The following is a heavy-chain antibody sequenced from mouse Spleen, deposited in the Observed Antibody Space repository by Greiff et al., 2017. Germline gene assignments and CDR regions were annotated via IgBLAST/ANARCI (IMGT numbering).Heavy chain of an antibody. CDR1: GFTFSSYA. V-gene: IGHV5-9-1*02. CDR3: TRDGYDYVDYAMDY. Sequence: EVKLMESGEGLVKPGGSLKLSCAASGFTFSSYAMSWVRQTPEKRLEWVAYISSGGDYIYYADTVKGRFTISRDNARNTLYLQMSSLKSEDTAMYYCTRDGYDYVDYAMDYWGQGTSVTVSS. J-gene: IGHJ4*01. CDR2: ISSGGDYI. D-gene: IGHD2-4*01.